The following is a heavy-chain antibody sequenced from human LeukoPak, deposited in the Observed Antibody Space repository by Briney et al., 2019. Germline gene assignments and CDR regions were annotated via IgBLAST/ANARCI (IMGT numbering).Heavy chain of an antibody. CDR3: ARDLGTPGNYGMDV. J-gene: IGHJ6*02. D-gene: IGHD3-10*01. CDR1: GYTFTTYG. V-gene: IGHV1-18*01. CDR2: ISAYNGNT. Sequence: ASVKVSCKASGYTFTTYGISWVRQAPGQGLEWMGWISAYNGNTKYAQNLQGRVTMTTDTSTGIVYMELRSLRSDDTAVYYCARDLGTPGNYGMDVWGQGTTVTVSS.